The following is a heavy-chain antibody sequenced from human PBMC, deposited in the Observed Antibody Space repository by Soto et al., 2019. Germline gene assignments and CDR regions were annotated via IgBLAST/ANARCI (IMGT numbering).Heavy chain of an antibody. CDR3: ARVGHITNYGMAV. J-gene: IGHJ6*02. V-gene: IGHV1-69*01. Sequence: QVQLVQSGAEVKKPGSSVKVSCEASGGTFSSYPINWVRQAPGQGLEWMGGIIPFFGTSNYAQKFQGRVTITADDSTSTADIELRSLRSEDTAVYYCARVGHITNYGMAVWGQGTTVTVSS. CDR2: IIPFFGTS. D-gene: IGHD1-26*01. CDR1: GGTFSSYP.